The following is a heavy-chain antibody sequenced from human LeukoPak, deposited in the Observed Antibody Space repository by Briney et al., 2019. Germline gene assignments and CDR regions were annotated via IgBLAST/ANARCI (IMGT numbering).Heavy chain of an antibody. J-gene: IGHJ6*02. CDR2: ISAYNGNT. CDR3: ARYDYGEGGMDV. Sequence: ASVKVSCKASGYTFTSYGISGVRQAPGQGLEGMGWISAYNGNTNYAQKLQGRVTMTTDTSTSTAYMELRSLRCDDTAVYYCARYDYGEGGMDVWGQGTTVTVSS. D-gene: IGHD4-17*01. CDR1: GYTFTSYG. V-gene: IGHV1-18*01.